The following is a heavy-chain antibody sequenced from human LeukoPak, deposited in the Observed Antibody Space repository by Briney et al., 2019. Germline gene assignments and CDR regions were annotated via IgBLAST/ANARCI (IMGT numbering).Heavy chain of an antibody. CDR1: GFTFDDYM. D-gene: IGHD3-10*01. V-gene: IGHV3-43*01. CDR2: ITWDSADT. CDR3: ARGRQYYGSGSYYDPYYFDY. Sequence: GGSLRLSCAASGFTFDDYMMHWVRQPPGKGLEWVSLITWDSADTYYADSVKGRFTISRDNAKNSLYLQMNSLRAEDTAVYYCARGRQYYGSGSYYDPYYFDYWGQGTLVTVSS. J-gene: IGHJ4*02.